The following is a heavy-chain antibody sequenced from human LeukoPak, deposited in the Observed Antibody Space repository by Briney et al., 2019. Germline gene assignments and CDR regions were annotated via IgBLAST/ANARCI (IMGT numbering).Heavy chain of an antibody. CDR2: INHSGST. CDR3: ARLQFGAYYDSSGFDY. CDR1: GGSFSGYY. J-gene: IGHJ4*02. V-gene: IGHV4-34*01. Sequence: SETLSLTCAVYGGSFSGYYWSWIRQPPGKGLEWIGEINHSGSTNYNPSLKSRVTISVDTSKNQFSLKLSSVTAADTAVYYCARLQFGAYYDSSGFDYWGQGTLVTVSS. D-gene: IGHD3-22*01.